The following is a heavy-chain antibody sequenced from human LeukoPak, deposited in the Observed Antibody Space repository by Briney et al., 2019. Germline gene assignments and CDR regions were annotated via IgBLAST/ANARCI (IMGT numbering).Heavy chain of an antibody. CDR1: GFTFSGYS. CDR3: ARVVGATSCDY. V-gene: IGHV3-21*01. CDR2: ISSSSSYI. Sequence: GGSLRLSCAASGFTFSGYSMNWVRQAPGKGLEWVSSISSSSSYIYYADSVKGRFTISRDNAKNSLYLQMNSLRAEDTAVYYCARVVGATSCDYWGQGTLVTVSS. D-gene: IGHD1-26*01. J-gene: IGHJ4*02.